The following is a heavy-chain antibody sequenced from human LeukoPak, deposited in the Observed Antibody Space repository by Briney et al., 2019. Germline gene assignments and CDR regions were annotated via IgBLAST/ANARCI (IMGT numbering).Heavy chain of an antibody. Sequence: SETLSLTCTLSGGSLSSGSYYWSWVRQPAGKGLGCIGRIFIIGSTTYNPSLKSRVTISVDTSKNQFSLKLSSVTAADTAVYYCAREGKITMVGGVIRYYYMDVWGKGTTVTISS. D-gene: IGHD3-10*01. CDR3: AREGKITMVGGVIRYYYMDV. CDR1: GGSLSSGSYY. V-gene: IGHV4-61*02. CDR2: IFIIGST. J-gene: IGHJ6*03.